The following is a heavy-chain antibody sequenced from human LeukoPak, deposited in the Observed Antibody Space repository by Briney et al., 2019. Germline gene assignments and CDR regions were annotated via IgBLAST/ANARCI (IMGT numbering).Heavy chain of an antibody. J-gene: IGHJ6*03. D-gene: IGHD2-15*01. Sequence: PGGSLRLSCAASGFTFSNYGIHWVRQAPGKGLEWLAVISYDGSKEYYADSVKGRFTIPRDNSKNTLYLQMNSLRAEDTAVYYCASGPGSVVGYYYYYMDVWGKGTTVTISS. V-gene: IGHV3-30*03. CDR3: ASGPGSVVGYYYYYMDV. CDR2: ISYDGSKE. CDR1: GFTFSNYG.